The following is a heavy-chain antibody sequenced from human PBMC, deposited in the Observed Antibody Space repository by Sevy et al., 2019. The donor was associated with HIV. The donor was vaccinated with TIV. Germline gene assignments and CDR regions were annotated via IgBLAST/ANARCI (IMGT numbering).Heavy chain of an antibody. CDR3: AREGSPYDTYYYYYGMDV. D-gene: IGHD5-12*01. J-gene: IGHJ6*02. Sequence: GGSLRLSCAASGFTFNSYWMSWVRQAPGKGLEWVANIKQDGSEKYYVDSVKARFTISRDNSQNSLFLKMNTLRAEDTAVYYCAREGSPYDTYYYYYGMDVWGQGTTVTVSS. CDR1: GFTFNSYW. V-gene: IGHV3-7*01. CDR2: IKQDGSEK.